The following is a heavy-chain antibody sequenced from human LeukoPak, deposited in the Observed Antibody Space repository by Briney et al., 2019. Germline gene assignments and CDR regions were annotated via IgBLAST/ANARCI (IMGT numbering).Heavy chain of an antibody. CDR1: GYPFTGYY. V-gene: IGHV1-2*02. D-gene: IGHD2-2*01. CDR2: INPNSGGT. CDR3: ARDLGTVGYCSSTSCYGDYYYYGMDV. Sequence: ASVKVSCKASGYPFTGYYMHWVRQAPGQVLEWMGWINPNSGGTNYAQKFQGRVTMTRDTSISTAYMELSRLRSDDTAVYYCARDLGTVGYCSSTSCYGDYYYYGMDVWGQGTTVTVSS. J-gene: IGHJ6*02.